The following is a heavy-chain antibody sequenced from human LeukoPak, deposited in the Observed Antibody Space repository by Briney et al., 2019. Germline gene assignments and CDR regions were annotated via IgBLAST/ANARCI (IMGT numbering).Heavy chain of an antibody. Sequence: GASVKVSCKASGYTFTSYDINWVRQATGQGLEWMGWINPNSGNTGYAQKFQGRVTMTRDMSTSTVYMELSSLRSEDTAVYYCARGVTYYDFWSGYYRLDYWGQGTLVTVSS. V-gene: IGHV1-8*01. CDR3: ARGVTYYDFWSGYYRLDY. D-gene: IGHD3-3*01. CDR1: GYTFTSYD. J-gene: IGHJ4*02. CDR2: INPNSGNT.